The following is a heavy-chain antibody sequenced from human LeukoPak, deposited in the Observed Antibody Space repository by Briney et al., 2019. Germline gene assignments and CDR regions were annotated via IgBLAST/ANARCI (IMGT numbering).Heavy chain of an antibody. CDR3: TTDRRPHYDFWSGYYDYYGMDV. J-gene: IGHJ6*02. CDR1: GLTFSDYY. V-gene: IGHV3-11*05. CDR2: ISSTSSHT. Sequence: GGSLRLSCAASGLTFSDYYMSWIRQAPGRGLEWVSYISSTSSHTNYADSVKGRFTISRDNAKNSLYLQMNTLRAEDTAVYYCTTDRRPHYDFWSGYYDYYGMDVWGQGTTVTVSS. D-gene: IGHD3-3*01.